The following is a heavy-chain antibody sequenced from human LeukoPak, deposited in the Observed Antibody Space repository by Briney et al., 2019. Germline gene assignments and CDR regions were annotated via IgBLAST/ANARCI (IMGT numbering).Heavy chain of an antibody. CDR2: INHSGST. V-gene: IGHV4-39*07. J-gene: IGHJ4*02. CDR1: DASISSGTYY. Sequence: PSETLSLTCTVSDASISSGTYYWSWIRQPPGKGLEWIGEINHSGSTNYNPSLKSRVTISVDTSKNQFSLKLSSVTAADTAVYYCARAKKYYYDSSGYYRTTTYYFDYWGQGTLVTVSS. CDR3: ARAKKYYYDSSGYYRTTTYYFDY. D-gene: IGHD3-22*01.